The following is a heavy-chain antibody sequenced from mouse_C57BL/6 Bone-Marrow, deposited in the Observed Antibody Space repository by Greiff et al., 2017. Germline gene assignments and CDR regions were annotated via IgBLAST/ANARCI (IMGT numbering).Heavy chain of an antibody. V-gene: IGHV1-63*01. CDR1: GYTFTNSW. CDR3: ARWITTGRYFDY. CDR2: IYPGGGYT. Sequence: QVHVKQSGAELVRPGTSVKMSCKASGYTFTNSWLGWAKQRPGHGLEWIGDIYPGGGYTNYNEKFKGKATLTADTSSSTAYMQFSSLTAEDSAIYYCARWITTGRYFDYWGQGTTLTVSS. J-gene: IGHJ2*01. D-gene: IGHD1-1*01.